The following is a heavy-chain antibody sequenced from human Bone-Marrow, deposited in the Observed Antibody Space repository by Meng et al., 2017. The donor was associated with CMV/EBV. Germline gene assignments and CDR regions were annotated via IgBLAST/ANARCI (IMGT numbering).Heavy chain of an antibody. CDR2: ISYDGSNK. CDR3: ARGSGSYYAEYFQH. Sequence: GESLKISCAASGFTFSSYAMHWVRQAPGKGLEWVAVISYDGSNKYYADSVKGRFTISRDNSKNTLYLQMNSLRAEDTAVYYCARGSGSYYAEYFQHWGQGTLVTVSS. CDR1: GFTFSSYA. D-gene: IGHD1-26*01. V-gene: IGHV3-30-3*01. J-gene: IGHJ1*01.